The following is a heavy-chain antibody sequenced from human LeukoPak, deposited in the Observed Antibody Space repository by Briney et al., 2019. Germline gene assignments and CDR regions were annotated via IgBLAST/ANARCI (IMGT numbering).Heavy chain of an antibody. D-gene: IGHD3-22*01. CDR1: GGTFSSYA. Sequence: SVKVSCKASGGTFSSYAISWVRQAPGQGLERMGRIIPIFGTANYAQKFQGRVTITTDESTSTAYMELSSLRSEDTAVYYCARDDYYDSSGYWANDYWGQGTLVTVSS. J-gene: IGHJ4*02. CDR2: IIPIFGTA. V-gene: IGHV1-69*05. CDR3: ARDDYYDSSGYWANDY.